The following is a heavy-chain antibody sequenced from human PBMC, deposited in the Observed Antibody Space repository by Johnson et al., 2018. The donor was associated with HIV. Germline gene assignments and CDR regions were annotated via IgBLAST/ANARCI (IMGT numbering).Heavy chain of an antibody. J-gene: IGHJ3*02. D-gene: IGHD1-1*01. CDR2: ISWNSGSI. Sequence: QLVESGGGVVQPGGSLRLSCEASGFTFDDYAMHWVRQAPGKGLEWVSGISWNSGSIGSADSVKGRFTISRDNAKNSLYLQMNSLRAEDTALYYCAKANWNGDAFDIWGQGTMVTVSS. CDR3: AKANWNGDAFDI. V-gene: IGHV3-9*01. CDR1: GFTFDDYA.